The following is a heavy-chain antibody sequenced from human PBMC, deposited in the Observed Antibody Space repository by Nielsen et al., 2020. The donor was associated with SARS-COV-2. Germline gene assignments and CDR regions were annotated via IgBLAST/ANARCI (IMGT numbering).Heavy chain of an antibody. CDR1: GGSISSSSYY. D-gene: IGHD5-18*01. CDR3: KWVNTAMVTDAFDI. J-gene: IGHJ3*02. CDR2: IYYSGST. Sequence: GSLRLSCTVSGGSISSSSYYWGWIRQPPGKGLEWIGSIYYSGSTYYNPSLKSRVTISVDTSKNQFSLKLSSVTAADTAVYYCKWVNTAMVTDAFDIWGQGTMVTVSS. V-gene: IGHV4-39*01.